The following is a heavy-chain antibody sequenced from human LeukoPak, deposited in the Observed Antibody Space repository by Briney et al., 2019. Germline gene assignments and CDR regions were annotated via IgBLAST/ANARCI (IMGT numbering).Heavy chain of an antibody. D-gene: IGHD2-2*01. J-gene: IGHJ5*02. CDR1: GGSISSGLYS. V-gene: IGHV4-30-2*01. CDR3: ARLQYCSGTSCYWFDP. CDR2: IYHTGST. Sequence: SQTLSLTCNVSGGSISSGLYSWSWIRQPLGKGLEWIGYIYHTGSTYYNPSLKSRVTISVDTSKNQFSLRLSSVTAADTAVYYCARLQYCSGTSCYWFDPWGQGTLVTVSS.